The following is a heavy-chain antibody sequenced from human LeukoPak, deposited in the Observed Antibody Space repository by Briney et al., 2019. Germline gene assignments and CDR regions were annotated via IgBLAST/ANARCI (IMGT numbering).Heavy chain of an antibody. V-gene: IGHV3-15*01. CDR1: GFTFSNAW. CDR3: TTDGAYYYDTSGYYLGY. D-gene: IGHD3-22*01. Sequence: PGGSLRPSCAASGFTFSNAWMSWVRQAPGKGLEWVGRIKSKTDGGTTDYAAPVKGRFTISRDDSKTTLYLQMNSLKTEDTAVYYCTTDGAYYYDTSGYYLGYWGQGTLVSVSS. J-gene: IGHJ4*02. CDR2: IKSKTDGGTT.